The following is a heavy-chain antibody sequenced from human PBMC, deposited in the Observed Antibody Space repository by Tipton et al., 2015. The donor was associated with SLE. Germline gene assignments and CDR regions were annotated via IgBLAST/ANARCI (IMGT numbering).Heavy chain of an antibody. CDR2: IGTAGDT. Sequence: SLRLSCAASGFAFSRYDIHWVRQGTGKGLEWVSAIGTAGDTYYSGSVKGRFTISREDAKDSVHLQLNSLRAGDPAVYYCARGGEEGSYYIASWGQGALVTVSS. J-gene: IGHJ4*02. V-gene: IGHV3-13*01. CDR3: ARGGEEGSYYIAS. CDR1: GFAFSRYD. D-gene: IGHD3-10*01.